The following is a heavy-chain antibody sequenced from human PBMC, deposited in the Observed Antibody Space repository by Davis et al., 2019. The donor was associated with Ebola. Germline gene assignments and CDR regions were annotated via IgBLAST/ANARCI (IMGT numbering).Heavy chain of an antibody. Sequence: MPSETLSLTCTVSGGSVSNYYWSWIRQPPGKGLEWIGYIYYRGSTNYNPSLKSRVTISVDTSKNQFSLKLSTVTAADTALYYCARGIVATITDYWGQGTLVTVSS. J-gene: IGHJ4*02. CDR1: GGSVSNYY. CDR2: IYYRGST. V-gene: IGHV4-59*02. D-gene: IGHD5-12*01. CDR3: ARGIVATITDY.